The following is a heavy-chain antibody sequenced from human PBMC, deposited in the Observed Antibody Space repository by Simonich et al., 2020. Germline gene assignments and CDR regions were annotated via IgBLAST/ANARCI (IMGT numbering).Heavy chain of an antibody. Sequence: QVQLQESGPGLVKPSETLSLTCAVSGYSISSGYYWGWIRQPPGKGLEWIGSIYHRGSTYYNPSLKRRVTISVDTSKNQFSLKLSSVTAADTAVYYCARVGYSNYYYYGMDVWGQGTTVTVSS. CDR1: GYSISSGYY. V-gene: IGHV4-38-2*01. D-gene: IGHD6-13*01. CDR3: ARVGYSNYYYYGMDV. J-gene: IGHJ6*02. CDR2: IYHRGST.